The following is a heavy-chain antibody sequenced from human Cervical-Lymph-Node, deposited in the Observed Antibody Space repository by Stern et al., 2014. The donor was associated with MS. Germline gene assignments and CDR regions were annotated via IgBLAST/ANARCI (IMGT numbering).Heavy chain of an antibody. J-gene: IGHJ4*02. V-gene: IGHV1-18*01. CDR3: ARDGDQYRGSYTNFDF. CDR1: GFSFSNYG. D-gene: IGHD1-26*01. CDR2: IRAYNGNT. Sequence: VQLVESGGEVKKPGASVKVSCKTSGFSFSNYGISWVRQAPGQGLEWMGWIRAYNGNTKYAQKVQDRVSVTMDASTTTVYMEVRSLRSDDTAIYYCARDGDQYRGSYTNFDFWGQGTLVTVSS.